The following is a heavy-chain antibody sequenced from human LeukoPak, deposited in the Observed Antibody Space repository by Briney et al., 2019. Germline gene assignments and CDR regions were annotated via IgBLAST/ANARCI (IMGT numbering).Heavy chain of an antibody. CDR3: AKLNLGEMAYFDS. CDR2: ISVGGGDT. Sequence: GGSLRLSCAASGFIFSCYVMGWVRQAPGKGLEWVSSISVGGGDTFASDSVKGRFTITRENSKNTLYLQMTGLRVEDTAVYFCAKLNLGEMAYFDSWGQGTLVTVSS. V-gene: IGHV3-23*01. D-gene: IGHD3-16*01. CDR1: GFIFSCYV. J-gene: IGHJ4*02.